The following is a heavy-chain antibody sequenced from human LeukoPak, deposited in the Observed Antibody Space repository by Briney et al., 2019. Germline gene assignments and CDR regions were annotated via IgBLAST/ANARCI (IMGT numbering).Heavy chain of an antibody. CDR1: GFTFSSYS. J-gene: IGHJ3*02. D-gene: IGHD3-22*01. V-gene: IGHV3-21*01. CDR3: ARDARYYYDSSGYYPDAFDI. Sequence: GGSLRLSCAASGFTFSSYSMNWVRQAPGKGVEWVSSISSSSSYIYYADSVKGRFTISRDNAKNSLYLQMNSLRAEDTAVYYCARDARYYYDSSGYYPDAFDIWGQGTMVTVSS. CDR2: ISSSSSYI.